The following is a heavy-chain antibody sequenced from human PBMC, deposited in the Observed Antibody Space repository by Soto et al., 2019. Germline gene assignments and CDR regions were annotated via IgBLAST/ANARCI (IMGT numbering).Heavy chain of an antibody. D-gene: IGHD3-9*01. V-gene: IGHV3-30-3*01. CDR1: GFTFSSYA. J-gene: IGHJ5*02. Sequence: PGGSLRLSCAASGFTFSSYAMHWVRQAPGKGLEWVAVISYDGSNKYYADSVKGRFTISRDNSKNTLYLQMNSPRAEDTAVYYCARGPLRYFDWLSPFDPWGQGTLVTVSS. CDR3: ARGPLRYFDWLSPFDP. CDR2: ISYDGSNK.